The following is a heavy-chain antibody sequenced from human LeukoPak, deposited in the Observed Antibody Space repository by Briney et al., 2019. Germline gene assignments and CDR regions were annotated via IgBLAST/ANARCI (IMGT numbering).Heavy chain of an antibody. CDR3: ARASYTTTWHHLGS. CDR1: GFIFNNYV. CDR2: ISSNGVNT. J-gene: IGHJ4*02. D-gene: IGHD3-16*01. V-gene: IGHV3-64*01. Sequence: GGSLRLSCAASGFIFNNYVMHWVRQAPGKGLEYVSSISSNGVNTYYANSVKGRFTISRDNSKNTLYLQMGSPRAEDMAVYYCARASYTTTWHHLGSWGQGTLVTVSS.